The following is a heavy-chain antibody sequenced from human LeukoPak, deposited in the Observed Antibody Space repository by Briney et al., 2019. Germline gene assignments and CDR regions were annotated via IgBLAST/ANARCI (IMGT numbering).Heavy chain of an antibody. J-gene: IGHJ4*02. V-gene: IGHV3-33*06. CDR3: AKVIGYSYGPVFDY. CDR2: IWYDGSNK. D-gene: IGHD5-18*01. CDR1: GFTFSSYS. Sequence: PGRSLRLSCAASGFTFSSYSMHWVRQAPGKGLEWVAVIWYDGSNKYYADSVKGRFTISRDNSKNTLYLQMNSLRAEDTAVYYCAKVIGYSYGPVFDYWGQGTLVTVSS.